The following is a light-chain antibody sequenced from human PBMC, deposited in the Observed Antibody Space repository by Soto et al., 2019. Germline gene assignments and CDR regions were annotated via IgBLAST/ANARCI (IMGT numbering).Light chain of an antibody. V-gene: IGKV1-9*01. CDR1: QGINTY. CDR2: DAS. J-gene: IGKJ4*01. CDR3: QQLNTYSS. Sequence: DIQLTQSPSFLSASVGDRVTITCRASQGINTYLAWYQQKPGKAPKVLIYDASKLHSGVPSRFSGSGSGTEFPLTISRLHPEDFAAYFCQQLNTYSSFGGGTKVEIK.